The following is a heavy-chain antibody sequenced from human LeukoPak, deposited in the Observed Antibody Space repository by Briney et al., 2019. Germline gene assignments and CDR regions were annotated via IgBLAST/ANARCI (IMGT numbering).Heavy chain of an antibody. D-gene: IGHD1-1*01. CDR3: AKDLRGTLSSRGPFEY. CDR2: ISGNGGIT. CDR1: GFTFSSYA. J-gene: IGHJ4*02. V-gene: IGHV3-23*01. Sequence: GGSLRLSCAASGFTFSSYAMSWVRQAPEKGLEWVSAISGNGGITNYADTVKGRFSGSRDNSKNTLYLQLNSLRAEDTAVYYCAKDLRGTLSSRGPFEYWGQGTLVTVSS.